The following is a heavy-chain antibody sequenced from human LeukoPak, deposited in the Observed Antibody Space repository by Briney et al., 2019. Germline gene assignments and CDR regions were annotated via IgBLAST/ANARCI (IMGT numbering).Heavy chain of an antibody. CDR3: ARTRIAAAAAFDY. Sequence: SSVPVSCKASGYTFTGYFMHWVRQAPGQGVAWVGWINPNRGGTNYAQNLQGRATMTRDTSISTAYMELRSLRSDDAAVYYCARTRIAAAAAFDYWGQGTLVTVSS. CDR2: INPNRGGT. J-gene: IGHJ4*02. CDR1: GYTFTGYF. V-gene: IGHV1-2*02. D-gene: IGHD6-13*01.